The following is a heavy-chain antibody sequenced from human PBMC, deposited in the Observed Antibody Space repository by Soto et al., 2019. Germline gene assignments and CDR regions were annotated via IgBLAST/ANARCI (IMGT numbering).Heavy chain of an antibody. V-gene: IGHV1-69*01. CDR1: GGTFSSYA. D-gene: IGHD3-3*01. Sequence: QVQLVQSGAEVKKPGSSVKVSCKASGGTFSSYAISWVRQAPGQGLEWMGGIIPIFGTANYTQKFQGRVTITADESTSTAYMERRSLRSEDTAVYYCARAPITIFGVVITENYYYYGMDVWGQGTTVTVSS. CDR3: ARAPITIFGVVITENYYYYGMDV. CDR2: IIPIFGTA. J-gene: IGHJ6*02.